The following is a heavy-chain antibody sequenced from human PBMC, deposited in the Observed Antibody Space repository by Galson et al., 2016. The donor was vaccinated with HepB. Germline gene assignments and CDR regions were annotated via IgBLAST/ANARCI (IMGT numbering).Heavy chain of an antibody. J-gene: IGHJ5*02. D-gene: IGHD2-15*01. CDR1: GGSFNAYY. V-gene: IGHV4-34*01. CDR3: AGVVVAATNWFDP. Sequence: SETLSLTCGVHGGSFNAYYWSWIRQTPGKGLEWIGAVNHSGNTKYNPSLKSRVTISVDTSKNQFSLNLTSMTAADTAVYYCAGVVVAATNWFDPWGQGTLVTVSS. CDR2: VNHSGNT.